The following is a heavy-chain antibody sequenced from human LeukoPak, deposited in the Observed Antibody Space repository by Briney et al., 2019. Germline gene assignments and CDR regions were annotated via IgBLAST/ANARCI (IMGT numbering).Heavy chain of an antibody. D-gene: IGHD6-13*01. CDR3: ARSAIAAAGLNWFDP. CDR2: INPNSGGT. CDR1: GYTFTGYY. V-gene: IGHV1-2*02. Sequence: GASVKVSCKASGYTFTGYYMHLVRQAPGQGLEWMGSINPNSGGTNYAQKFQGRVTMTRDTSISTAYMELSRLRSDDTAVYYCARSAIAAAGLNWFDPWGQGTLVTVSS. J-gene: IGHJ5*02.